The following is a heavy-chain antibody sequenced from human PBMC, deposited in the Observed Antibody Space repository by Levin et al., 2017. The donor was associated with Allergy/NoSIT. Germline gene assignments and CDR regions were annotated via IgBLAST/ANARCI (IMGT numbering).Heavy chain of an antibody. CDR2: ISSSSSYI. Sequence: GGSLRLSCAASGFTFSSYSMNWVRQAPGKGLEWVSSISSSSSYIYYADSVKGRFTISRDNAKNSLYLQMNSLRAEDTAVYYCASSGIAVAGTVAVFRFDYWGQGTLVTVSS. V-gene: IGHV3-21*01. CDR3: ASSGIAVAGTVAVFRFDY. D-gene: IGHD6-19*01. CDR1: GFTFSSYS. J-gene: IGHJ4*02.